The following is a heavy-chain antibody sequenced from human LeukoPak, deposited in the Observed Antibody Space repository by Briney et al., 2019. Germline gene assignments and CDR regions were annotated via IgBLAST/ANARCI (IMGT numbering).Heavy chain of an antibody. Sequence: SETLSLTCAVYGGSFSGYYWSWSRQPPGKGLEWIGEINHSGSTNYNPSLKSRVTISVDTSKNQFSLKLSSVTAADTAVYYCARAEDIVVVPAAKKGAYDYWAREPWSPSPQ. D-gene: IGHD2-2*01. CDR2: INHSGST. V-gene: IGHV4-34*01. J-gene: IGHJ4*02. CDR1: GGSFSGYY. CDR3: ARAEDIVVVPAAKKGAYDY.